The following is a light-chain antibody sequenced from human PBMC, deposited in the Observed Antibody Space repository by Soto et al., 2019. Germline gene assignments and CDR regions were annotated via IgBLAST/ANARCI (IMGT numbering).Light chain of an antibody. Sequence: EVVLTQSPGIMYLSPGERATLSCRASQTVGRSYLAWYQQKPGQAPRLLIFGTSTRATGIPDRFSGGGSGTYFTLTISILDPEDYAVYFCQQYDSIPPWTFGQGTRVEVK. V-gene: IGKV3-20*01. CDR1: QTVGRSY. CDR2: GTS. J-gene: IGKJ1*01. CDR3: QQYDSIPPWT.